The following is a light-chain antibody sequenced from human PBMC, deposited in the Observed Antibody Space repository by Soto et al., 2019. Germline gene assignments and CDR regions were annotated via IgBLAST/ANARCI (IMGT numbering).Light chain of an antibody. CDR2: VAS. J-gene: IGKJ4*01. Sequence: DIQMTQSPSSLSASVGDRVTITCQASQDISNYLNWYQQKPGKAPKLLIYVASNLETGVPSRCSGSGSGTDFTFTISGLEPEDIATYYFQQYDNLPFTFGAGTKVEIK. CDR1: QDISNY. V-gene: IGKV1-33*01. CDR3: QQYDNLPFT.